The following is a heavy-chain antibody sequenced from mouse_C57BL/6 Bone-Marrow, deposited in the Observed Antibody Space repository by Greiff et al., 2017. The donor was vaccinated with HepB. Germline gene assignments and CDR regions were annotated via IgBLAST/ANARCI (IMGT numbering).Heavy chain of an antibody. Sequence: EVQLQQSGAELVRPGASVKLSCTASGFNIKDDYMHWVKQRPEQGLEWIGWIDPENGDTEYASKFQGKAPITADTSSNPAYLQLSSLTSEDTAVYYCTPYYYGSAWGQGTTLTVSS. CDR3: TPYYYGSA. D-gene: IGHD1-1*01. CDR2: IDPENGDT. V-gene: IGHV14-4*01. J-gene: IGHJ2*01. CDR1: GFNIKDDY.